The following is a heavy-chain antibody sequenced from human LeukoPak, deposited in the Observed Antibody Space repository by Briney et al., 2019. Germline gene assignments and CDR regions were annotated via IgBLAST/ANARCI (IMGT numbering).Heavy chain of an antibody. D-gene: IGHD2-8*02. CDR2: IYYSGST. V-gene: IGHV4-59*08. CDR1: GGSIRSYY. CDR3: ARHSGQIHSRGPFDY. Sequence: SETLSLTCSVSGGSIRSYYWSWIRQPPGKGLEWIGYIYYSGSTNYNPSLKSRVTISVDTSKNQFSLRLSSVTAADTAVYYCARHSGQIHSRGPFDYWGQGTLVTVSS. J-gene: IGHJ4*02.